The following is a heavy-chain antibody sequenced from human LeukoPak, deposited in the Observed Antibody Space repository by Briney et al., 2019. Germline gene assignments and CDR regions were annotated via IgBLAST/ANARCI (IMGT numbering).Heavy chain of an antibody. D-gene: IGHD1-1*01. V-gene: IGHV1-2*02. J-gene: IGHJ3*01. CDR3: ARNEPAVSVVDAFDV. CDR2: INPDNGNT. Sequence: ASMRVSCKASGYNFNSYYIHWVRQAPGQGLTWMGWINPDNGNTKYERRFQGRVTMTWDTSINTAYVDLTGLRSDDTAVYYCARNEPAVSVVDAFDVWGQGTVVTVSS. CDR1: GYNFNSYY.